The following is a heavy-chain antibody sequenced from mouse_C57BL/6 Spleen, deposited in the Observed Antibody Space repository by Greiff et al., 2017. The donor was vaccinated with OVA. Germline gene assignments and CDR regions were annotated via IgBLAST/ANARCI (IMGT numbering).Heavy chain of an antibody. CDR1: GYTFTSYW. CDR2: IHPNSGST. D-gene: IGHD2-2*01. CDR3: ARILPGGSTMVTTLAMDY. V-gene: IGHV1-64*01. J-gene: IGHJ4*01. Sequence: QVQLQQPGAELVKPGASVKLSCKASGYTFTSYWMHWVKQRPGQGLEWIGMIHPNSGSTNYNEKFKSKATLTVDKSSSTAYMQLSSLTSEDSAVYYCARILPGGSTMVTTLAMDYWGQGTSVTVSS.